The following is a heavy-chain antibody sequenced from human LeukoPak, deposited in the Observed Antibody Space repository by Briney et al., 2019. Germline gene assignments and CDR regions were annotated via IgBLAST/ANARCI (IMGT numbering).Heavy chain of an antibody. CDR3: AKGGKWDVTPFDY. D-gene: IGHD1-26*01. CDR2: ISGGGGST. J-gene: IGHJ4*02. CDR1: GFTFSNAW. V-gene: IGHV3-23*01. Sequence: PGGSLRLYCAASGFTFSNAWMNWVQQAPGKGLEWVSTISGGGGSTYYADSVKGRFTISRDNSKNTLYLQVNSLRAEDTAVYYCAKGGKWDVTPFDYWGQRTLVTVSS.